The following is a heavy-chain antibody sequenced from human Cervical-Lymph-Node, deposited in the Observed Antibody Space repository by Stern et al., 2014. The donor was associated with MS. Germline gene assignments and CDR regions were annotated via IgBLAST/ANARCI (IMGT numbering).Heavy chain of an antibody. CDR1: GFTFSNYD. CDR3: AMALDYYYGMDV. J-gene: IGHJ6*02. Sequence: VHLVESEGGVVQPGRSLRLSCSASGFTFSNYDMHWVRQAPGKGLEWLTMISYDGSNKLYADSVKGRFTISRDNSKNTLDLQMNSLRADDTAVYFCAMALDYYYGMDVWGQGTTVTVSS. V-gene: IGHV3-30*03. CDR2: ISYDGSNK.